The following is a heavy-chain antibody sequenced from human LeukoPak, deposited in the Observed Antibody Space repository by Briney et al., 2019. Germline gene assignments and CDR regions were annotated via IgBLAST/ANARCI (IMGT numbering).Heavy chain of an antibody. D-gene: IGHD2-15*01. CDR3: ARGRTSYCSGGSCYSGWFDP. Sequence: GGSLRLSCAASGFTFSSYSMNWVRQAPGKGLEWVSSISSSSSYIYYADSVKGRFTISRDNAKNSLYLQMNSLRAEDTAVYYCARGRTSYCSGGSCYSGWFDPWGQGTLVTVSS. J-gene: IGHJ5*02. CDR2: ISSSSSYI. CDR1: GFTFSSYS. V-gene: IGHV3-21*01.